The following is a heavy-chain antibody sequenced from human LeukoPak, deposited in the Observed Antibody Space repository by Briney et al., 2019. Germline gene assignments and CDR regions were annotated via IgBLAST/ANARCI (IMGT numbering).Heavy chain of an antibody. D-gene: IGHD2-2*01. CDR2: IIPILGIA. V-gene: IGHV1-69*04. CDR1: GGTFIIYA. CDR3: ARTRYCSSTSCYYYYYGMDV. Sequence: SVKVSCKASGGTFIIYAISWVRQAPGQGLEWMGRIIPILGIANYAQKFQGRVTITADKSTSTAYMELSSLRSEDTAVYYCARTRYCSSTSCYYYYYGMDVWGQGTTVTVSS. J-gene: IGHJ6*02.